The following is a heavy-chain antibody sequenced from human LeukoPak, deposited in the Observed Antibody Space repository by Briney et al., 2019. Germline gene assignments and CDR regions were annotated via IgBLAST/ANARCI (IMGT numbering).Heavy chain of an antibody. CDR2: TSSSSTTI. J-gene: IGHJ4*02. Sequence: PGGSLRLSCAASGFDLTTYAMTWVRQAPGKGLEWVSYTSSSSTTIYYADSVKGRFTISRDNAKNSLYLQMNSLRAEDTAVYYCARSRQDVLTGDCDYWGQGTLVTVSS. D-gene: IGHD7-27*01. CDR1: GFDLTTYA. V-gene: IGHV3-48*01. CDR3: ARSRQDVLTGDCDY.